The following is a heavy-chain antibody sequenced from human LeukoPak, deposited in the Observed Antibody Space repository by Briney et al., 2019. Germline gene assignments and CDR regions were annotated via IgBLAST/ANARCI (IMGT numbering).Heavy chain of an antibody. CDR2: INPNSGGT. CDR1: GYTFTGYY. J-gene: IGHJ4*02. D-gene: IGHD2-2*01. Sequence: GASVKVSCKASGYTFTGYYMHWVRQAPGQGLEWMGWINPNSGGTNYAQKFQGRVTMTRDTSISTAYMELSRLRSDDTAVYYCLAPYCSSTSCYDYWGQGTLVTVFS. V-gene: IGHV1-2*02. CDR3: LAPYCSSTSCYDY.